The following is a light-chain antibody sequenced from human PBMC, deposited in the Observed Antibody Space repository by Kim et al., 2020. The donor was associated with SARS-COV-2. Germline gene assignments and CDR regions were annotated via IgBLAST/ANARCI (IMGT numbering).Light chain of an antibody. V-gene: IGKV3-15*01. Sequence: PGERVTLSRRASQSVRTSIAWYQQKPGQAPRLLIFGASTRSIGVPDRFSGGGSGTEFTLTISRLQSEDVGIYYCQQYKNWPPAGHTFGQGTKLEI. CDR3: QQYKNWPPAGHT. CDR1: QSVRTS. J-gene: IGKJ2*01. CDR2: GAS.